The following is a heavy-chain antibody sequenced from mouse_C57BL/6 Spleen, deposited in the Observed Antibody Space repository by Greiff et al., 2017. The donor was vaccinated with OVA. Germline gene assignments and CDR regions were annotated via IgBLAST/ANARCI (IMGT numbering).Heavy chain of an antibody. CDR1: GFTFSSYA. CDR2: ISSGGGYI. CDR3: TRDSAMDY. J-gene: IGHJ4*01. Sequence: EVKLVESGEGLVKPGGSLKLSCAASGFTFSSYAMSWVRQTPEKRLEWVAYISSGGGYIYYADTVKGRFTISRDNAWNTLYLQMSSLESDDTAIYYCTRDSAMDYWGQGTSVTVSS. V-gene: IGHV5-9-1*02.